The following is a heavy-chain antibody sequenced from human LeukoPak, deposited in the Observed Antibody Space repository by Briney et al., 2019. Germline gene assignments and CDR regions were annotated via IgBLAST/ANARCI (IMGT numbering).Heavy chain of an antibody. J-gene: IGHJ4*02. D-gene: IGHD3-3*01. Sequence: PSETLSLTRAVYGGSFSGYYWSWIRQPPGKGLEWIGEINHSGSTNYNPSLKSRVTISVDTSKNQFSLKLSSVTAADTAVYYCARRSVPRIPHFDYWGQGTLVTVSS. V-gene: IGHV4-34*01. CDR1: GGSFSGYY. CDR2: INHSGST. CDR3: ARRSVPRIPHFDY.